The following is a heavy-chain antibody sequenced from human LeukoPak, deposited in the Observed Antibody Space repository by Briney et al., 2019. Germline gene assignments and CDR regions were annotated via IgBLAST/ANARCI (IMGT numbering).Heavy chain of an antibody. CDR1: GFTFSSYG. CDR2: ISSSSYTI. Sequence: PGGSLRLSCAGSGFTFSSYGMNWVRQAPRKGLEWVSYISSSSYTIYYAGSVKGRFTISRDNSKNTLYLQMNSLRAEDTAVYYCARVQGSGSNLYYYYYMDVWGKGTTVTVSS. CDR3: ARVQGSGSNLYYYYYMDV. V-gene: IGHV3-48*01. J-gene: IGHJ6*03. D-gene: IGHD3-10*01.